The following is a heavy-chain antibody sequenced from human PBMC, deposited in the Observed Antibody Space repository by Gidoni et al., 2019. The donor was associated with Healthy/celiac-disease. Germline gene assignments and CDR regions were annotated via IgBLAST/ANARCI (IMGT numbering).Heavy chain of an antibody. CDR3: ARGSYSFFGGDY. V-gene: IGHV3-33*01. CDR1: GFTFSSYG. CDR2: IWYDGSNK. Sequence: QVQLVESGGGVVQPGRSLRLSCAASGFTFSSYGMHWVGQAPGKGREWVAVIWYDGSNKYYADSVKGRFTISRDNSKNTLYLQMNSLRAEDTAVYYCARGSYSFFGGDYWGQGTLVTVSS. D-gene: IGHD1-26*01. J-gene: IGHJ4*02.